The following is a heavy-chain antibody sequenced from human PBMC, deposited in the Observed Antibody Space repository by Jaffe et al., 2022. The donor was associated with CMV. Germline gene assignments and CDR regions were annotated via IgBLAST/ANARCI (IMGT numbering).Heavy chain of an antibody. CDR2: IYYSGST. D-gene: IGHD1-26*01. J-gene: IGHJ4*02. V-gene: IGHV4-59*08. Sequence: QVQLQESGPGLVKPSETLSLTCTVSGGSISSYYWSWIRQPPGKGLEWIGYIYYSGSTNYNPSLKSRVTISVDTSKNQFSLKLSSVTAADTAVYYCARRVGAMVDYWGQGTLVTVSS. CDR3: ARRVGAMVDY. CDR1: GGSISSYY.